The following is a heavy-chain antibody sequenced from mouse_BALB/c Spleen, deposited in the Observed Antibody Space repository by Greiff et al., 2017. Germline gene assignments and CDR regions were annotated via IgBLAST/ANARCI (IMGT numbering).Heavy chain of an antibody. CDR2: ISCYNGAT. CDR3: AREGGTTDAWFAY. Sequence: LVKTGASVKISCKASGYSFTGYYMHWVKQSHGKSLEWIGYISCYNGATSYNQKFKGKATFTVDTSSSTAYMQFNSLTSEDSAVYYCAREGGTTDAWFAYWGQGTLVTVSA. J-gene: IGHJ3*01. V-gene: IGHV1S34*01. D-gene: IGHD1-1*01. CDR1: GYSFTGYY.